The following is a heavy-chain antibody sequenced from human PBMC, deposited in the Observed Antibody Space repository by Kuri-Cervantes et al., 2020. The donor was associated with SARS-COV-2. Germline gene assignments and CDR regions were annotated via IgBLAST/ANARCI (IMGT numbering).Heavy chain of an antibody. V-gene: IGHV1-18*01. Sequence: ASVKVSCKASGYTFTSYGISWVRQAPGQGLEWMGWISAYNGNTNYAQKLQGRVTMTTDTSTSTAYMELRSLRSDDTAVYYCARVRVTGTMSYYYGMDVWGQGTTVTVSS. CDR3: ARVRVTGTMSYYYGMDV. CDR2: ISAYNGNT. D-gene: IGHD1-7*01. CDR1: GYTFTSYG. J-gene: IGHJ6*02.